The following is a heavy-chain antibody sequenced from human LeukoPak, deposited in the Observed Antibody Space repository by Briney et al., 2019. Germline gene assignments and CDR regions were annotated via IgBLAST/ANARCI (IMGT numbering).Heavy chain of an antibody. Sequence: GSLRLSCAASGFTFSSYAMSWVRQPPGKGLEWIGEINHSGSTNYNPSLKSRVTISVDTSKNQFSLKLSSVTAADTAVYYCARERLYCSSTSCLYYYYYYGMDVWGQGTTVTVSS. J-gene: IGHJ6*02. D-gene: IGHD2-2*01. CDR3: ARERLYCSSTSCLYYYYYYGMDV. CDR1: GFTFSSYA. CDR2: INHSGST. V-gene: IGHV4-34*01.